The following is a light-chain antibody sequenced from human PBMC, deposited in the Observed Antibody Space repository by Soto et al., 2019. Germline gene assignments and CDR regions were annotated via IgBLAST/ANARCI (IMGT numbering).Light chain of an antibody. Sequence: QSALTQPASVSGSPGQSITISCTGTSSDVCGYNYVSWYQQHPGKAPKLMIYDVSNRPSGVSNRFSGSKSGNTASLTISGLQAEDEADYYCSSYTSSSTPYVVFGGGTQLTVL. CDR3: SSYTSSSTPYVV. CDR1: SSDVCGYNY. CDR2: DVS. V-gene: IGLV2-14*01. J-gene: IGLJ2*01.